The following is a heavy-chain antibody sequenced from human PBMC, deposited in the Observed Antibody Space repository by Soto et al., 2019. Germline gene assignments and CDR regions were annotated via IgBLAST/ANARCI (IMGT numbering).Heavy chain of an antibody. D-gene: IGHD2-2*01. CDR2: INPNSGGT. CDR1: GYTVTGYY. CDR3: ARAIPKGRWSDP. Sequence: ASVKVSCKVAGYTVTGYYMHWVRQAPGQGLEWMGWINPNSGGTNYAQKFQGWVTMTRDTSISTAYMELSRPRSDDTAVYYCARAIPKGRWSDPWGKGTLGTTSS. J-gene: IGHJ5*02. V-gene: IGHV1-2*04.